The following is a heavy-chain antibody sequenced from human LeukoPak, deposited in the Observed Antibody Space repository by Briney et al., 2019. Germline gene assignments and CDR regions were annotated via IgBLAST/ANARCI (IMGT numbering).Heavy chain of an antibody. CDR3: ARESSGTYYNPLGYMDV. Sequence: LETLSLTCTVSVGSISLYYWNWIRQPAGKGLEWSGSIFTSGITNYNPSLKSRVTMSVDTSKNQFSLNLSSVTAADTAVYYCARESSGTYYNPLGYMDVRGKGTTVTVSS. J-gene: IGHJ6*03. CDR2: IFTSGIT. CDR1: VGSISLYY. D-gene: IGHD3-10*01. V-gene: IGHV4-4*07.